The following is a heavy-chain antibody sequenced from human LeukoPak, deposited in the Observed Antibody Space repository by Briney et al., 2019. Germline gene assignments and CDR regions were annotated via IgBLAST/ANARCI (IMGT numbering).Heavy chain of an antibody. V-gene: IGHV3-7*01. J-gene: IGHJ4*02. D-gene: IGHD6-6*01. CDR2: IKQDGSEK. Sequence: PGGSLRLSCAASGFTFSSYWMSWVRQAPGKGLEWVANIKQDGSEKYYVDSVEGRFTISRDNTKNSLYLQMNSLRAEDAAVYYCARESFAARWDWGQGTLVTVSS. CDR1: GFTFSSYW. CDR3: ARESFAARWD.